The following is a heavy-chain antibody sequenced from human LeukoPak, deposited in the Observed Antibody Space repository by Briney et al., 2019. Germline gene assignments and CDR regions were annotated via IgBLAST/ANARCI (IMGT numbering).Heavy chain of an antibody. CDR1: GYTLTELS. CDR3: ATAPSLRYFDWSIY. D-gene: IGHD3-9*01. V-gene: IGHV1-24*01. J-gene: IGHJ4*02. CDR2: FDPEDGET. Sequence: SSVKVSCQVSGYTLTELSMHWVRQAPGKGLEWMGGFDPEDGETIYAQKFQGRVTMTEDTSTDTAYMELSSLRSEDTAVYYCATAPSLRYFDWSIYWGQGTLVTVSS.